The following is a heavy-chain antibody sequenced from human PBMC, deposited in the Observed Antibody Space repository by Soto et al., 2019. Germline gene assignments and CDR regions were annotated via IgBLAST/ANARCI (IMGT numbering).Heavy chain of an antibody. Sequence: SETLSLTCTVSGGSISSYYWSWIRQPPGKGLEWIGYIYYSGSTNYNPSLKSRVTISVDTSKNQFSLKLSSVTAADTAVYYCARQRGDYDILTDYGMDVWGQGTTVTVSS. D-gene: IGHD3-9*01. CDR2: IYYSGST. J-gene: IGHJ6*02. CDR1: GGSISSYY. V-gene: IGHV4-59*01. CDR3: ARQRGDYDILTDYGMDV.